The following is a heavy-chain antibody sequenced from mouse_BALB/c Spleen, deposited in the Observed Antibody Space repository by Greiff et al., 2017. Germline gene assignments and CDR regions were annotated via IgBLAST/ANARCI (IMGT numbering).Heavy chain of an antibody. J-gene: IGHJ3*01. CDR3: ARHWDYDYDWFAY. D-gene: IGHD2-4*01. CDR1: GFTFSSYG. V-gene: IGHV5-6*01. Sequence: EVKLVESGGDLVKPGGSLKLSCAASGFTFSSYGMSWVRQTPDKRLEWVATISSGGSYTYYPDSVKGRFTISRDNAKNTLYLRMSSLKSEDTAMYYCARHWDYDYDWFAYWGQGTLVTVSA. CDR2: ISSGGSYT.